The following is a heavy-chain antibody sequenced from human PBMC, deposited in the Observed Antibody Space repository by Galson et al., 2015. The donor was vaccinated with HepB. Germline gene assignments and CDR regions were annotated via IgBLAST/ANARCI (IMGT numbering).Heavy chain of an antibody. D-gene: IGHD3-22*01. CDR1: GGTFSSYT. J-gene: IGHJ1*01. CDR2: IIPILGIA. CDR3: ARPGDSSGYRPEYFQH. Sequence: SVKVSCKASGGTFSSYTISWVRQAPGQGLEWMGRIIPILGIANYAQKFQGRVTITADKSTSTAYMELSSLRSEDTAVYYCARPGDSSGYRPEYFQHWGQGTLVTVSS. V-gene: IGHV1-69*02.